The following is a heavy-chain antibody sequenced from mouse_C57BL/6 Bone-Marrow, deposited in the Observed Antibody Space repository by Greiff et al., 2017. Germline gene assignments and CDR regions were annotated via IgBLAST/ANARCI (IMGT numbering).Heavy chain of an antibody. CDR2: INPNNGGT. CDR1: GYTFTDYN. CDR3: AMRWLLLYFDV. D-gene: IGHD2-3*01. Sequence: VQLQQSGPELVKPGASVKMSCKASGYTFTDYNMHWVKQSHGKSLEWIGYINPNNGGTSYNQKFKGKATLTVNKSSSTAYMALRSLTSEDSAVYYCAMRWLLLYFDVWGTGTTVTVSS. J-gene: IGHJ1*03. V-gene: IGHV1-22*01.